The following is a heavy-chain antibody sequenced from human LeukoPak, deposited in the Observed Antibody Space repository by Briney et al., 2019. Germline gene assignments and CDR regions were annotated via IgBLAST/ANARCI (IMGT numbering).Heavy chain of an antibody. J-gene: IGHJ4*02. D-gene: IGHD1-7*01. CDR1: GFTFSSYG. Sequence: PGRSLRLSCAASGFTFSSYGMHWVRQAPGKGLEWVAVISYDGSNKYYADSVKGRFTISRDNSKNTLYLQINSLRAEDTAVYYCAKDRRRTTAAALDYWGQGTLVTVSS. CDR2: ISYDGSNK. CDR3: AKDRRRTTAAALDY. V-gene: IGHV3-30*18.